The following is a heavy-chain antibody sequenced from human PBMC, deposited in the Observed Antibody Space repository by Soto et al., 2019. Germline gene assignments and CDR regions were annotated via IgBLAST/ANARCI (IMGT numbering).Heavy chain of an antibody. V-gene: IGHV5-10-1*01. CDR3: ARQIYDSDTGPNFQYYFDS. Sequence: LGESLKISCNGSGYSFAGYWITWVRQKPGKGLEWMGRIDPSDSQTYYSPSFRGHVTISATKSITTVFLQWSSLRASDTAMYYCARQIYDSDTGPNFQYYFDSWGKGTPVTVSS. J-gene: IGHJ4*02. D-gene: IGHD3-22*01. CDR2: IDPSDSQT. CDR1: GYSFAGYW.